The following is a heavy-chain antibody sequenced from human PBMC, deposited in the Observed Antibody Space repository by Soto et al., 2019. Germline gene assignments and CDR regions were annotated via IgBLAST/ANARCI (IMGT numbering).Heavy chain of an antibody. CDR3: ERSRKTAVANSFDF. V-gene: IGHV3-30*04. J-gene: IGHJ4*02. CDR1: GFTFSRYA. CDR2: ISRDGSNK. Sequence: QVQVVESGGGVVQPGRSLRLSCAASGFTFSRYAIHWVRQAPGKGLEWVAVISRDGSNKYYVDSVKGRFTISRDNSKNTLYLQMNSLRDEETAVYYCERSRKTAVANSFDFWGQGTMVTVSS. D-gene: IGHD2-21*02.